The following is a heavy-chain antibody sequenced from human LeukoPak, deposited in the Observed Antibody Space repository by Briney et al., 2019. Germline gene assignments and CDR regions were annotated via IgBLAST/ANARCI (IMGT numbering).Heavy chain of an antibody. Sequence: ASVKVSCKASGYTFTTYGISWVRQAPGQGLEWMGWISAYSGNTNYAQKLQGRVTMTTDTSTSTASMELRSLRSDDAAVYYCARIRGVTSRGFDYWGQGTLVTVSS. CDR2: ISAYSGNT. D-gene: IGHD3-10*01. CDR3: ARIRGVTSRGFDY. V-gene: IGHV1-18*01. CDR1: GYTFTTYG. J-gene: IGHJ4*02.